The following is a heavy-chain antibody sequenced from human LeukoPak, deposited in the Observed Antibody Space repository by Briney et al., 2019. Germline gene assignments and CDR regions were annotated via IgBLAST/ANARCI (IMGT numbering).Heavy chain of an antibody. V-gene: IGHV1-2*02. Sequence: ASVKVSCKASGYTFTGYYIHYIRQAPGQGLEWMGWINPNSGGTNYAQKFQGRVTMTRDTSISTAYMELSRLRSDDTAVYYCARGRDYDILTGIDYWGQGTLVTVSS. D-gene: IGHD3-9*01. CDR3: ARGRDYDILTGIDY. CDR1: GYTFTGYY. J-gene: IGHJ4*02. CDR2: INPNSGGT.